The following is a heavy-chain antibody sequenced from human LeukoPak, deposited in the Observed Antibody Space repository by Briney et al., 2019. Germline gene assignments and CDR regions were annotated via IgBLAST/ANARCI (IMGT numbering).Heavy chain of an antibody. CDR2: MSGDGRST. V-gene: IGHV3-74*01. CDR3: ASGYYGSGSYLTP. Sequence: GGSLRLSCAASGFTFNSYRMHWVRHAPGKGLVWVSRMSGDGRSTSYADSVKGRFTISRDNAKNTLYLQMDSLRGEDTAVYYCASGYYGSGSYLTPWGQGTLVTVSS. D-gene: IGHD3-10*01. J-gene: IGHJ5*02. CDR1: GFTFNSYR.